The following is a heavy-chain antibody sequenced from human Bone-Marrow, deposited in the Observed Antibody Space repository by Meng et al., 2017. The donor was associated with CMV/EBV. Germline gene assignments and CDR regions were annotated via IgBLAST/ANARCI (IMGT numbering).Heavy chain of an antibody. J-gene: IGHJ5*02. CDR2: VNYGGSP. CDR3: ARSTGAAAYDP. CDR1: GGSISSSTDY. V-gene: IGHV4-39*01. Sequence: SEPLSLTCTVSGGSISSSTDYWAWIRQPPGKGLELIGSVNYGGSPYSNPSLKSRVTISVDTSKNQFSLKLSSVTAAETAVYYCARSTGAAAYDPWGQGTLVTVSS. D-gene: IGHD1-26*01.